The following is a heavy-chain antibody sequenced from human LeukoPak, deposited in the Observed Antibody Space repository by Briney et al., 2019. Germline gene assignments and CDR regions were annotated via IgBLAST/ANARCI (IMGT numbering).Heavy chain of an antibody. D-gene: IGHD3-10*01. CDR3: ATQIFRGYQRDV. V-gene: IGHV1-24*01. CDR1: GYTLTELS. Sequence: ASVKVSCKVSGYTLTELSMHWVRQAPGKGLEWMGGFDPEDGETIYAQKFQGRVTMTEDTSTDTAYMELSSLRSEDTAVYYCATQIFRGYQRDVWGKGTTVTVSS. CDR2: FDPEDGET. J-gene: IGHJ6*04.